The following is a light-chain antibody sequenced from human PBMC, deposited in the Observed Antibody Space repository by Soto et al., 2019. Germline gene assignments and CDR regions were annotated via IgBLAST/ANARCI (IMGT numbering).Light chain of an antibody. Sequence: DIQMTQSPSTLSAAEGDRVTITCRASQYIHNYLAWYQQKPGEAPKLLIYEAANLESGVPSRFSGSGTGTEFTLTISSLQPDDFATYYCQQSNNYPWTFGQGTRVEI. CDR2: EAA. CDR1: QYIHNY. CDR3: QQSNNYPWT. J-gene: IGKJ1*01. V-gene: IGKV1-5*03.